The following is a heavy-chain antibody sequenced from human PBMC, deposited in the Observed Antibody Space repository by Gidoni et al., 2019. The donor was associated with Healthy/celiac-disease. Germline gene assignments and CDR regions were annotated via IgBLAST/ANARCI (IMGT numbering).Heavy chain of an antibody. V-gene: IGHV1-69*06. J-gene: IGHJ6*02. CDR3: ARDSDIVVVPAAIFGGYYYYGMDV. CDR1: GGTFSSYA. D-gene: IGHD2-2*02. Sequence: QVQLVQSGAEVKKPGSSVKVSCKASGGTFSSYAISSVRQAPGQGLEWMGGIIPIFGTANYAQKFQGRVTITADKSTSTAYMELSSLRSEDTAVYYCARDSDIVVVPAAIFGGYYYYGMDVWGQGTTVTVSS. CDR2: IIPIFGTA.